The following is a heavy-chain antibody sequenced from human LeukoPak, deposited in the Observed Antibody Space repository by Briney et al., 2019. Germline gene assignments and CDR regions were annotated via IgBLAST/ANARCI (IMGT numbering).Heavy chain of an antibody. Sequence: PSETLSLTCAVYGGSFSGYCWSWIRQPPGKGLEWIGEINHSGSTNYNPSLKSRVTISVDTSKNQFSLKLSSVTAADTAVYYCARTGPYSSSFRTYYYYMDVWGKGTTVTVSS. V-gene: IGHV4-34*01. CDR1: GGSFSGYC. D-gene: IGHD6-6*01. CDR3: ARTGPYSSSFRTYYYYMDV. J-gene: IGHJ6*03. CDR2: INHSGST.